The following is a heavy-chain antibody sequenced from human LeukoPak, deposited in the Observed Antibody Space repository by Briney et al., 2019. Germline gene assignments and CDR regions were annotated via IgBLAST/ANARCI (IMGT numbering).Heavy chain of an antibody. J-gene: IGHJ5*02. Sequence: PSETLTLTCTVYVDPLRGYHWRWIRHAPGKGRECISEIKHSGSNNYNQYLKSRVTISVDASKNQFSLKLSSVTAADTAVYYCARGATDCSSSSCYLNWFDPWGQGTLVTVSS. V-gene: IGHV4-34*01. CDR2: IKHSGSN. CDR3: ARGATDCSSSSCYLNWFDP. D-gene: IGHD2-2*01. CDR1: VDPLRGYH.